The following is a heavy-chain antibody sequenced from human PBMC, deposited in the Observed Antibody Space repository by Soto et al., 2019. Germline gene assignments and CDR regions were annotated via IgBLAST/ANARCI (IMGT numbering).Heavy chain of an antibody. CDR3: ARGGGIAARPSGWYLDL. V-gene: IGHV3-30-3*01. CDR1: GFTFSSYA. J-gene: IGHJ2*01. D-gene: IGHD6-6*01. CDR2: ISYDGSNK. Sequence: PGGSLRLSCAASGFTFSSYAMHWVRQAPGKGLEWVAVISYDGSNKYYADSVKGRFSISRDNSKNTLYLQMNSLRAEDTAVYYCARGGGIAARPSGWYLDLWGSGPLVTVSS.